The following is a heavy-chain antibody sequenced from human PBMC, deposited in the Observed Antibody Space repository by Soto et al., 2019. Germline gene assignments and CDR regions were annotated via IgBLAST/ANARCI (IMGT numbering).Heavy chain of an antibody. J-gene: IGHJ4*02. CDR2: MNPNSGNT. D-gene: IGHD2-15*01. CDR3: ARDDCSGGSCYSAEFDY. V-gene: IGHV1-8*01. CDR1: GYTFTSYD. Sequence: QVQLVQSGAEVKKPGASVKVSCKASGYTFTSYDINWVRQATGQGLEWMGWMNPNSGNTGYAQKFQGRVTMTRNTSISTAYMELSSLRSEDTAVYYCARDDCSGGSCYSAEFDYWCQVTLVTVSS.